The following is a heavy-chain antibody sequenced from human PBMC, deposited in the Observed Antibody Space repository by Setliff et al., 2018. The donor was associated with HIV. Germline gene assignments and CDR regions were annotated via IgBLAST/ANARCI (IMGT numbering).Heavy chain of an antibody. V-gene: IGHV1-18*01. Sequence: ASVKVSCKTSGYTFISYGVTWVRQVPGQGLEWVGWISTYNGNTNYAQKSQGRVTMTTDTSTSAAYLELRSLRSDDTAIYYCARVRTYSDFYYPAPIPSYYFDFWGQGTLVTVSS. J-gene: IGHJ4*02. CDR3: ARVRTYSDFYYPAPIPSYYFDF. CDR2: ISTYNGNT. D-gene: IGHD1-26*01. CDR1: GYTFISYG.